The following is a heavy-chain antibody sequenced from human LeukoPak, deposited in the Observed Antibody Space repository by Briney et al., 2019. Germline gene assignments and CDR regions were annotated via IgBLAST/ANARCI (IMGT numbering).Heavy chain of an antibody. Sequence: PGGSLRLSCAASGFTFSSYAMSWVRQAPGKGLEWVSAISGSGGSTYYADSVKGRFTISRDNSKNTLYLQMNSLRAEDTAVYYCAKGHYDFWSGYFDHPMGSYYGMDVWGQGTTVTVSS. D-gene: IGHD3-3*01. CDR2: ISGSGGST. J-gene: IGHJ6*02. CDR3: AKGHYDFWSGYFDHPMGSYYGMDV. CDR1: GFTFSSYA. V-gene: IGHV3-23*01.